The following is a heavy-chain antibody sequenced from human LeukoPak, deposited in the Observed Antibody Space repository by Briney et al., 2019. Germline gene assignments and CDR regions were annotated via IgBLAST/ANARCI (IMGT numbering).Heavy chain of an antibody. J-gene: IGHJ4*02. V-gene: IGHV1-2*02. Sequence: ASVKVSCKASGYTFTGYYMHWVRQAPGQGLEWMGWINPNSGGTNYAQKFQGRVTMTRDTSISTAYMELSRLRSDDTAVYYYARDVGSSSWYVYYFDYWGQGTLVTVSS. CDR3: ARDVGSSSWYVYYFDY. CDR2: INPNSGGT. CDR1: GYTFTGYY. D-gene: IGHD6-13*01.